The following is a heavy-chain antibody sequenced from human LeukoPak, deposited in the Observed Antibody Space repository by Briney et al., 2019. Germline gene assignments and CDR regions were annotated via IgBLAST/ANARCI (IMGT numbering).Heavy chain of an antibody. J-gene: IGHJ4*02. V-gene: IGHV1-2*02. Sequence: ASVKVSCMASGYTFTGYYMHWVRQAPGQGLEWMGWINPNTGGTNYAQKFQGRVTMTSDTSISTVYMELSSLRSDDTAVYYCARVPRYSTSSINFDCWGQGALVTVSS. CDR1: GYTFTGYY. D-gene: IGHD6-6*01. CDR2: INPNTGGT. CDR3: ARVPRYSTSSINFDC.